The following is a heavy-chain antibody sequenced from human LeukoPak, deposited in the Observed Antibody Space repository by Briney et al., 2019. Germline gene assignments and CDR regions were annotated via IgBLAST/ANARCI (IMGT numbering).Heavy chain of an antibody. J-gene: IGHJ4*02. V-gene: IGHV3-30*02. CDR2: IRKDGTRE. CDR1: GSMFSNFG. Sequence: PGGALRLSCAASGSMFSNFGMHWVRQAPSKGVEWLAFIRKDGTREEYRDSVKGRFTISRDNSKNIMFLQMNSLGVDDTAMYYCTSLGTLWGQGTLVTVSS. CDR3: TSLGTL.